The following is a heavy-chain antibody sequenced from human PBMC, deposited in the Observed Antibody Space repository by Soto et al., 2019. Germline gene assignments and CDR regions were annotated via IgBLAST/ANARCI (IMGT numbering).Heavy chain of an antibody. Sequence: ASVKVSCKASGYTFPSYDINWVRQATGQGLEWMGWMNPNSGNTGYAQKFQGRVTMTRNTSISTAYMELSSLRSEDTAVYYCARGLVKLVEDVYYYYYMDVWGKGTTVTVSS. D-gene: IGHD6-6*01. V-gene: IGHV1-8*01. CDR2: MNPNSGNT. CDR1: GYTFPSYD. J-gene: IGHJ6*03. CDR3: ARGLVKLVEDVYYYYYMDV.